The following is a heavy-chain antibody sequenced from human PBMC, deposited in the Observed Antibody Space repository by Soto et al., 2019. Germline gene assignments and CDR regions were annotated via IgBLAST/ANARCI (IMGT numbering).Heavy chain of an antibody. CDR1: GYSFTSYW. CDR2: IYPGDSDT. V-gene: IGHV5-51*01. J-gene: IGHJ6*02. D-gene: IGHD3-10*01. CDR3: ARSFNMVRGVITTLHGMDV. Sequence: PGESLKISCKGSGYSFTSYWIGWVRQMPGKGLEWMGIIYPGDSDTRYSPSFQGQVTISADKSISTAYLQWSSLKASDTAMYYCARSFNMVRGVITTLHGMDVWGQGTKVTVSS.